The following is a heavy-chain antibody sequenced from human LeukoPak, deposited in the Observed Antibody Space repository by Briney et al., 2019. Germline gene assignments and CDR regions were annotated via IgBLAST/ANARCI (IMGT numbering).Heavy chain of an antibody. D-gene: IGHD1-26*01. V-gene: IGHV1-69*13. CDR3: ARGQISRWELLWYFDY. CDR1: GGTFSSYA. Sequence: ASVKVSCKASGGTFSSYAISWVRQAPGQGLEWMGGFIPIFGTANYAQKFQGRVTITADESTSTAYMELSSLRSEDTAVYYCARGQISRWELLWYFDYWGQGTLVTVSS. CDR2: FIPIFGTA. J-gene: IGHJ4*02.